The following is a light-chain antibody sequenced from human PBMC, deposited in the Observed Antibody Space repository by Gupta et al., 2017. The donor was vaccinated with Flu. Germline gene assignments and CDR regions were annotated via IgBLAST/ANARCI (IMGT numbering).Light chain of an antibody. Sequence: QEAGQSHILLIYKDTERPSGIPERFSGSSSGNTATLTISGAQALDEGDYYCQAWDSSTVVFGGGTKLTVL. J-gene: IGLJ2*01. V-gene: IGLV3-1*01. CDR3: QAWDSSTVV. CDR2: KDT.